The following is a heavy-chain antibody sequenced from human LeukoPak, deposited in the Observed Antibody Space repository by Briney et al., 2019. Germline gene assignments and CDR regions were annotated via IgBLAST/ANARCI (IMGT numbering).Heavy chain of an antibody. CDR1: GFTVSSNY. D-gene: IGHD2-15*01. V-gene: IGHV3-66*01. J-gene: IGHJ4*02. CDR3: ARDSRRILPSD. CDR2: IYSGGST. Sequence: GSLRLSCAASGFTVSSNYMSWVRQAPGKGLEWVSVIYSGGSTYYADSVKGRFTISRDNSKNTLYLQMNSLRAEDTAVYYCARDSRRILPSDWGQGTLVTVSS.